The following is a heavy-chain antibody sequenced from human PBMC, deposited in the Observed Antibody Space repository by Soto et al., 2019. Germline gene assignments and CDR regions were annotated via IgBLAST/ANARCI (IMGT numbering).Heavy chain of an antibody. CDR2: ISSDGSNK. CDR3: EKKVDFPQNYYYGMDV. D-gene: IGHD5-12*01. V-gene: IGHV3-30*18. CDR1: GFTFSSYG. J-gene: IGHJ6*04. Sequence: PGGSLRLSCAASGFTFSSYGMHWVRQAPGKGLEWVAVISSDGSNKYYADSVKGRFTISRDNSKNTLYLQMNSLRAEDTAVYYSEKKVDFPQNYYYGMDVWGNGTTTTVSS.